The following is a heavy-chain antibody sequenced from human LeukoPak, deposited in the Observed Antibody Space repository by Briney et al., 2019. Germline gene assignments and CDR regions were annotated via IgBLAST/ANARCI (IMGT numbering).Heavy chain of an antibody. J-gene: IGHJ4*02. CDR1: GGSISSHY. Sequence: SETLSLTCTVSGGSISSHYWSWIRQPPGKGLEWIGYMYHSGSTNYNPSLKSRVTMSVDTSKNQFSLKLSSVTAADTAVYYCARVSLVRGAPDYYFDYWGQGTLVTVSS. CDR3: ARVSLVRGAPDYYFDY. CDR2: MYHSGST. V-gene: IGHV4-59*11. D-gene: IGHD3-10*01.